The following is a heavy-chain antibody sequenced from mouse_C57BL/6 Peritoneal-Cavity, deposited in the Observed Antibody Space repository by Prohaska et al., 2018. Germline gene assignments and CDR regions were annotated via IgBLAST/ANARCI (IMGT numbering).Heavy chain of an antibody. V-gene: IGHV11-2*01. D-gene: IGHD2-1*01. J-gene: IGHJ1*03. CDR1: GFTFSGFW. CDR3: MRYGNYWYFDV. CDR2: INSDCSAI. Sequence: ELQLLETGGGLVQPGGSRGLSCEGSGFTFSGFWMSWVRQTPGKTLEWIGDINSDCSAINYAPSIKYRFTIFRDKDKSTLYLQRSNVRSEDTATYFCMRYGNYWYFDVWGTGTTVTVSS.